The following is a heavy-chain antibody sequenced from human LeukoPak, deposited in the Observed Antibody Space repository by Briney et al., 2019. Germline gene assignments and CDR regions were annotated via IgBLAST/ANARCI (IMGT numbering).Heavy chain of an antibody. D-gene: IGHD2-2*01. Sequence: GESLKISCKGSGYSFTSYWIGWVRQMLGKGLEWMGIIYPGDSDTRYSPPFQGQVTISADKSISTAYLQWSSLKASDTAMYYCASRGGYCSSTSCYEGAFDIWGQGTMVTVSS. J-gene: IGHJ3*02. CDR3: ASRGGYCSSTSCYEGAFDI. V-gene: IGHV5-51*01. CDR2: IYPGDSDT. CDR1: GYSFTSYW.